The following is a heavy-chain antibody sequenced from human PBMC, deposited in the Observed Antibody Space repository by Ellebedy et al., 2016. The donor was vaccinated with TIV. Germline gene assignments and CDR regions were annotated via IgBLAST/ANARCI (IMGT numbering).Heavy chain of an antibody. J-gene: IGHJ4*02. V-gene: IGHV5-51*01. CDR3: ARGRGSSWYSYFDF. CDR1: GYSFSTYW. Sequence: GESLKISCKASGYSFSTYWIGWVRQMPGKGLEWMGIIFPDDSDTTYSPSFEGQVTISVDKSISTAYLQWSSLKASDTAMYYCARGRGSSWYSYFDFWGQGTLVTVSS. D-gene: IGHD6-13*01. CDR2: IFPDDSDT.